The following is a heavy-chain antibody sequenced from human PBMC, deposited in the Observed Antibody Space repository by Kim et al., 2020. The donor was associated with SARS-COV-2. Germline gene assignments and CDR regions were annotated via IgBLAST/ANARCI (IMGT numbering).Heavy chain of an antibody. CDR2: ISYDGSNK. V-gene: IGHV3-30*18. Sequence: GGSLRLSCAASGFTFSSYGMHWVRQAPGKGLEWVAVISYDGSNKYYADSVKGRFTISRDNSKNTLYLQMNSLRAEDTAVYYCAKEGEYYDFWSGYSVYYYYGMGVWGQETTVTVSS. CDR1: GFTFSSYG. J-gene: IGHJ6*02. D-gene: IGHD3-3*01. CDR3: AKEGEYYDFWSGYSVYYYYGMGV.